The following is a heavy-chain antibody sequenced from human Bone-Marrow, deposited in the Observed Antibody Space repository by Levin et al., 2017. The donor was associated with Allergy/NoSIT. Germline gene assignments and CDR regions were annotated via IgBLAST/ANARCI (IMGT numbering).Heavy chain of an antibody. D-gene: IGHD6-19*01. V-gene: IGHV3-30*18. CDR1: GFTFSNYG. CDR3: AKEMSARVAAELDY. J-gene: IGHJ4*02. Sequence: QAGGSLRLSCAASGFTFSNYGMHWVRQAPGKGLDWVAVISYDGSTKYYADSVQGRFTISRDNSKNTLYLQMNSLRSEDTAVYYCAKEMSARVAAELDYWGQGTLVTVSS. CDR2: ISYDGSTK.